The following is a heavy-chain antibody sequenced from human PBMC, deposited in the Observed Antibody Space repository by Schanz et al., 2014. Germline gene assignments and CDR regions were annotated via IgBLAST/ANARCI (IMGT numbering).Heavy chain of an antibody. J-gene: IGHJ4*02. CDR2: INPDGSGK. CDR3: ASENWWSVDY. V-gene: IGHV3-7*01. CDR1: GFTFSKYG. D-gene: IGHD2-15*01. Sequence: VQLVESGGGVVQPGRSLRLSCAASGFTFSKYGMHWVRQAPGKGLESVAKINPDGSGKYYGVSMKGRFTISRDNAKNSLYLQMNSLTAEDTAVYYCASENWWSVDYWGQGTLVTVSS.